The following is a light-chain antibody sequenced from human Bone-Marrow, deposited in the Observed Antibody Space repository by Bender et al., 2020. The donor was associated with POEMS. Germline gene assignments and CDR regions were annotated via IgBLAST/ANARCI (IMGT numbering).Light chain of an antibody. J-gene: IGLJ2*01. CDR2: DVT. CDR1: SSDVGGYDH. Sequence: QSALTQPRSVSGSPAQSVTISCTGTSSDVGGYDHVSWYQQHPGKAPKLMIYDVTKRPSGVSHRFSGSKSGHTASLTISGLQADDEADYYCSAWDDSLSGVVFGGGTKLTVL. CDR3: SAWDDSLSGVV. V-gene: IGLV2-11*01.